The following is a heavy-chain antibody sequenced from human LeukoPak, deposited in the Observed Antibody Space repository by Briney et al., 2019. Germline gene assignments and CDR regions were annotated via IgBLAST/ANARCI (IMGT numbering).Heavy chain of an antibody. CDR1: GFTFSSYS. J-gene: IGHJ4*02. CDR3: ARAVEQQLAKFDY. V-gene: IGHV3-21*01. Sequence: PGGSLRLSCAASGFTFSSYSMNWVRQAPGKGLEWVSSISSSSSYIYYADSVKGRFTISRDNAKNSLYLQMNSLRAEDTAVYYCARAVEQQLAKFDYWGQGTLVTVSS. CDR2: ISSSSSYI. D-gene: IGHD6-13*01.